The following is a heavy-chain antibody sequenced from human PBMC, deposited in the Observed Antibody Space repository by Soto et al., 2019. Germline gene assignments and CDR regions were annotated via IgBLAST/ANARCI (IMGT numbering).Heavy chain of an antibody. Sequence: GGSLRLSCVASGFTFKTYSMNWVRQAPGKGLVWVSYISSSSSTIYYTDSVKGRFTISRDNAKNSLYLQMNSLRDEGTAVYYCARYSMTTVTTRSFDYWGQGTLVTVSS. D-gene: IGHD4-17*01. CDR2: ISSSSSTI. J-gene: IGHJ4*02. CDR3: ARYSMTTVTTRSFDY. CDR1: GFTFKTYS. V-gene: IGHV3-48*02.